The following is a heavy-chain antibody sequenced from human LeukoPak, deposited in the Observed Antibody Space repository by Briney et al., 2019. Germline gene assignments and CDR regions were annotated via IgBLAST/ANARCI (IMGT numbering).Heavy chain of an antibody. CDR3: ARVPGVYYDRLTGYGSGWFDP. Sequence: SETLSLTCTVSGDSISSGIHYWNWIRQPAGKGLEWIGRIYTSGSTNYNPSLKSRVTISLDTSKNQFSLKVRSMTAADTAVYYCARVPGVYYDRLTGYGSGWFDPWGQGTLVTVSS. CDR1: GDSISSGIHY. D-gene: IGHD3-9*01. J-gene: IGHJ5*02. V-gene: IGHV4-61*02. CDR2: IYTSGST.